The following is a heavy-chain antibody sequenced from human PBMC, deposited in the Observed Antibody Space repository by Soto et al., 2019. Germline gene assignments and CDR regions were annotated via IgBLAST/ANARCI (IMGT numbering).Heavy chain of an antibody. Sequence: SETLSLTCTVSGGSISSYYWSWIRQPPGKGLEWIGYIYYSGSTNYNPSLKSRVTISVDTSKNQFSLKLSSVTAADTAVYYCAREQYSSSGGFDYWGQGTLVTVSS. J-gene: IGHJ4*02. CDR2: IYYSGST. D-gene: IGHD6-6*01. V-gene: IGHV4-59*01. CDR1: GGSISSYY. CDR3: AREQYSSSGGFDY.